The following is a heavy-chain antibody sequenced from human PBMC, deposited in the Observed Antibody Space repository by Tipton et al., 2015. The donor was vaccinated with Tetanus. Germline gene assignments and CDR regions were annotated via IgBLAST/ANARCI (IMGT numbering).Heavy chain of an antibody. Sequence: LSLTCAASGFTFSSYWMHWVRQAPGKGLVWVSRINSDGSSTSYADSVKGRFTISRDNAKNTLSLQMNSLRAEDTAVYYCARLSANSYGYPQFDYWGQGTLVTVSS. CDR3: ARLSANSYGYPQFDY. J-gene: IGHJ4*02. D-gene: IGHD5-18*01. V-gene: IGHV3-74*01. CDR2: INSDGSST. CDR1: GFTFSSYW.